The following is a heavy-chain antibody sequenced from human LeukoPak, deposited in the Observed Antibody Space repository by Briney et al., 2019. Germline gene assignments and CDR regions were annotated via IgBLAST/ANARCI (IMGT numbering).Heavy chain of an antibody. Sequence: ASVKVSCKASGYTFTSYGISWVRQAPGQGLDWMGWISAYNGNTNYAQKLQGRVTMTTGTSTSTAYMELRSLRSDDTAVYYCARSSSLQNGMDVWGQGTTVTVSS. J-gene: IGHJ6*02. CDR3: ARSSSLQNGMDV. V-gene: IGHV1-18*01. CDR2: ISAYNGNT. CDR1: GYTFTSYG.